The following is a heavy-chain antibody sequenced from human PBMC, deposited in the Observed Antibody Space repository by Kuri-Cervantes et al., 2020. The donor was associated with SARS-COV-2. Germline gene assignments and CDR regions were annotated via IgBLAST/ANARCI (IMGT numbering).Heavy chain of an antibody. Sequence: ASVKVSCKASGYTFTSYAMHWVRQAPGQRLEWMGWINAGNGNTKYSQKFQGRVTITRDTSASTAYMELSSLRSDDTAVYYCASSYGDPNTNYYYYYGMDVWGQGTTVTVSS. J-gene: IGHJ6*02. CDR3: ASSYGDPNTNYYYYYGMDV. V-gene: IGHV1-3*01. D-gene: IGHD4-17*01. CDR1: GYTFTSYA. CDR2: INAGNGNT.